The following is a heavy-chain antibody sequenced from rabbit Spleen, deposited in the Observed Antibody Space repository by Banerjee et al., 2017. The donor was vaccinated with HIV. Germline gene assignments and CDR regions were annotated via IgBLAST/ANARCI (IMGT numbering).Heavy chain of an antibody. CDR1: GFSFSSSKY. Sequence: QSLEESGGGLVQPGGTLTLTCTASGFSFSSSKYMCWVRQAPGKGLEWIVCIDIGSSGFTYFASWAKGRFTISKTSSTTVTLQMTSLTAADTATYFCARDTGSSFSSYGMDLWGPGTLVTVS. CDR3: ARDTGSSFSSYGMDL. D-gene: IGHD8-1*01. V-gene: IGHV1S40*01. CDR2: IDIGSSGFT. J-gene: IGHJ6*01.